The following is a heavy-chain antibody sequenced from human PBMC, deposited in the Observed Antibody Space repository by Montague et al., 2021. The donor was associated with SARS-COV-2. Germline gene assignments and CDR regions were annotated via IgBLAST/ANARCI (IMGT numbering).Heavy chain of an antibody. Sequence: SETLSLTCTVSGGSISSSSYYWGWIRQPPGKELEWIGSIYYSGSTYYNPSLKSRVTISVDTSKNQFSLKLSSVTAADTAVYYCARLPDLLLWFGEALDYWGQGTLVTVSS. V-gene: IGHV4-39*01. CDR2: IYYSGST. D-gene: IGHD3-10*01. J-gene: IGHJ4*02. CDR1: GGSISSSSYY. CDR3: ARLPDLLLWFGEALDY.